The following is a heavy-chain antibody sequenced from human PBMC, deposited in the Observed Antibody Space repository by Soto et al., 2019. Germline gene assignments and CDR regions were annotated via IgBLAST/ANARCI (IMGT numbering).Heavy chain of an antibody. J-gene: IGHJ5*02. Sequence: EVQLLESGGGLAQPGGSLRLSCAASGFPFNTYAMSWVRQAPGKGLEWVSAISESGDNAFYADSVQGRFTISRDNSYNILYLQMNSLRAEDTALYFCAKGGYIYGLDPWGQGTLVTVSS. CDR2: ISESGDNA. CDR3: AKGGYIYGLDP. D-gene: IGHD5-18*01. V-gene: IGHV3-23*01. CDR1: GFPFNTYA.